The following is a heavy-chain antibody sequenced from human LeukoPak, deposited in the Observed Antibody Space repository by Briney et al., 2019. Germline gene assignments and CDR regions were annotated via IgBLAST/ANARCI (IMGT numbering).Heavy chain of an antibody. D-gene: IGHD6-19*01. CDR3: AKDHLRGFSSGWSGYDY. CDR2: ISCSGGST. V-gene: IGHV3-23*01. J-gene: IGHJ4*02. Sequence: PGGSLRLSCAGSGFTFSSYGMSWVRQARGKGLEWVSAISCSGGSTYYADSVIGRFTISRDNSNNTLYLQMNSLRAEDTAVYYCAKDHLRGFSSGWSGYDYWGQGTLVTVSS. CDR1: GFTFSSYG.